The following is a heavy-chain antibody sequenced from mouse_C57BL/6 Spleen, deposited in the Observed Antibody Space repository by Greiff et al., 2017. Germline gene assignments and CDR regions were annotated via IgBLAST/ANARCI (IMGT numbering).Heavy chain of an antibody. V-gene: IGHV1-15*01. CDR3: TALPFITTSSGYFDV. J-gene: IGHJ1*03. Sequence: VKLQESGAELVRPGASVTLSCKASGYTFTDYEMHWVKQTPVHGLEWIGAIDPETGGTAYNQKFKGKAILTADKSSSTAYMELRSLTSEDSAVYYCTALPFITTSSGYFDVWGTGTTVTVSS. CDR2: IDPETGGT. D-gene: IGHD1-1*01. CDR1: GYTFTDYE.